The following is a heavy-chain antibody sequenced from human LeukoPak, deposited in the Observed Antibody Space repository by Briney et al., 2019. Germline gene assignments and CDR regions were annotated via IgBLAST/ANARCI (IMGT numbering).Heavy chain of an antibody. CDR3: AKGNGGYYFDY. CDR1: GFTFSSYG. CDR2: IWYDGSNK. J-gene: IGHJ4*02. V-gene: IGHV3-33*06. Sequence: GGSLRLSCAASGFTFSSYGMHWVRQAPGKGLERVAVIWYDGSNKYYADSVKGRFTISRDNSKNTLYLQMNSLRAEDTAVYYCAKGNGGYYFDYWGQGTLVTVSS. D-gene: IGHD2-8*01.